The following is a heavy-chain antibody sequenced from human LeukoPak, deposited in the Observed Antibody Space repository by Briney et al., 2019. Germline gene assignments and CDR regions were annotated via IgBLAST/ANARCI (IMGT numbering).Heavy chain of an antibody. CDR1: GGSISSYY. J-gene: IGHJ4*02. V-gene: IGHV4-4*07. Sequence: SETLSLTCTVSGGSISSYYWSWIRQPAGKGLEGIGRIYTSWSTNYNPSLNSRVTMSVDTSKNQFSLKLSSVTAADTAVYYCAREFTMVRGVITYFDYWGQGTLVTVSS. CDR2: IYTSWST. CDR3: AREFTMVRGVITYFDY. D-gene: IGHD3-10*01.